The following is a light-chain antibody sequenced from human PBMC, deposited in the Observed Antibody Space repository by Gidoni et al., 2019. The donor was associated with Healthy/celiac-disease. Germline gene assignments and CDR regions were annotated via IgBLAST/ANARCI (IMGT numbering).Light chain of an antibody. V-gene: IGLV2-8*01. Sequence: QSALTQPPSASGSPGQSVTISCTGTSSDVGGYTYVSWYQQHPGKAPQLMIYEVSKRPSGVPVRFSGSKSGNTASLTVSGLQAEDEADYYCSSYAGSNNWVFGGGTKLTVL. J-gene: IGLJ3*02. CDR1: SSDVGGYTY. CDR3: SSYAGSNNWV. CDR2: EVS.